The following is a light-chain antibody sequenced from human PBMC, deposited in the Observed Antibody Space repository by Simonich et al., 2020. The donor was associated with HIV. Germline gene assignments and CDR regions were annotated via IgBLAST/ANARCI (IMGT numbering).Light chain of an antibody. J-gene: IGLJ3*02. CDR3: CSYAGSGTLV. V-gene: IGLV2-23*01. Sequence: QSALTQPASVSGSPGQSITISCTGTSSDVGIYNLVSWYQQQPGKAPKLMIYEGSKRPSGVSNRFSGAKSGNTASLTISGLQAEDEADYYCCSYAGSGTLVFGGGTKLTVL. CDR1: SSDVGIYNL. CDR2: EGS.